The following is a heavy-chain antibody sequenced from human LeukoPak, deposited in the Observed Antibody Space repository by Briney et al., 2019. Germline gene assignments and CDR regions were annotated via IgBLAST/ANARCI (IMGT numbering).Heavy chain of an antibody. CDR1: GFTLSSYC. CDR2: INQGGSEK. J-gene: IGHJ4*02. V-gene: IGHV3-7*01. Sequence: PGGSLRLSCAASGFTLSSYCMSWVRQAPEKGLEWVANINQGGSEKYYVDSVRGRFTISRDNAKNSLYLQMNSLRADDTAVYYCARDVTALDSWGQGTLVTVSS. D-gene: IGHD2-2*01. CDR3: ARDVTALDS.